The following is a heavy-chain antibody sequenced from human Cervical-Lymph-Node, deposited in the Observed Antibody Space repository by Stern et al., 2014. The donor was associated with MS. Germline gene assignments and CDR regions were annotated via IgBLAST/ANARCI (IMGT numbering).Heavy chain of an antibody. CDR1: GFTFSSYW. CDR3: ARGYCSGGSCYLFDY. Sequence: EVQLVESGGGLVQPGGSLRLSCAISGFTFSSYWMHWVRQAPGKGLELVSRLNSDGKTTVYAASVKGRFTISRDNAKNTVYLQMTSLTAEDTALYYCARGYCSGGSCYLFDYWGQGTLVTVSS. J-gene: IGHJ4*02. V-gene: IGHV3-74*01. CDR2: LNSDGKTT. D-gene: IGHD2-15*01.